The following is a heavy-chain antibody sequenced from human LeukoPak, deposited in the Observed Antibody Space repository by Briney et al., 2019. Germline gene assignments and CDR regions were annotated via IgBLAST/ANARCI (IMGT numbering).Heavy chain of an antibody. CDR2: IYYSGST. Sequence: SETLSLTCTVSGGSISSSSYYWGWIRQPPGKGLEWIGSIYYSGSTYYNPSLKSRVTISVDTSKNQFSLKLSSVTAADTAVYYCARGLLRYFDWLYRPFDYWGQGTLVTVSS. J-gene: IGHJ4*02. V-gene: IGHV4-39*07. CDR1: GGSISSSSYY. D-gene: IGHD3-9*01. CDR3: ARGLLRYFDWLYRPFDY.